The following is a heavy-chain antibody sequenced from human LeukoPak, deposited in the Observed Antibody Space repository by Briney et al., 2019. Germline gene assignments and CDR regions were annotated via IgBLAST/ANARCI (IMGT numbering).Heavy chain of an antibody. D-gene: IGHD2-2*01. CDR1: GGSVSSYY. V-gene: IGHV4-59*02. CDR3: ARLGYQLPPDY. J-gene: IGHJ4*02. Sequence: SETLSLTCTVSGGSVSSYYWSWIRQPAGKGLEWIGEIYHSGSTNYNPSLKSRVTISVDKSKNQFSLKLSSVTAADTAVYYCARLGYQLPPDYWGQGTLVTVSS. CDR2: IYHSGST.